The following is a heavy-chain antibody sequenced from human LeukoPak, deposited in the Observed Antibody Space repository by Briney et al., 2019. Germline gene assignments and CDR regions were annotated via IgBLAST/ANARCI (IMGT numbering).Heavy chain of an antibody. V-gene: IGHV1-18*01. CDR2: ISAKNGNT. J-gene: IGHJ6*03. CDR3: ARLDGTYHRAYYYFYYMDV. D-gene: IGHD3/OR15-3a*01. CDR1: GYTFTNFG. Sequence: ASVKLSCKASGYTFTNFGISWVRQAPGEGLEWMGWISAKNGNTNYAQKAQGRVTMTTDTSTSTAYMELRSLRSDDTAVYYCARLDGTYHRAYYYFYYMDVWGEGTTVTVSS.